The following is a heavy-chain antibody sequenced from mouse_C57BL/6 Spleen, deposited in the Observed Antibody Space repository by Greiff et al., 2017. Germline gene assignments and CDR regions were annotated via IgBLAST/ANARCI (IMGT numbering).Heavy chain of an antibody. V-gene: IGHV1-4*01. D-gene: IGHD2-4*01. Sequence: QVQLQHSGAELARPGASVKMSCKASGYTFTSYTMHWVKQRPGQGLEWIGYINPSSGYTKYNQKFKDKATLTADKSSSTAYMQLSSLTSEDSAVYYCARSRGYDYDGFAYWGQGTLVTVSA. J-gene: IGHJ3*01. CDR3: ARSRGYDYDGFAY. CDR2: INPSSGYT. CDR1: GYTFTSYT.